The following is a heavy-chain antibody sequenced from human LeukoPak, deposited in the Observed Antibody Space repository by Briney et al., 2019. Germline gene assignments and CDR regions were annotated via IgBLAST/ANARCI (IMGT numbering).Heavy chain of an antibody. V-gene: IGHV1-18*01. J-gene: IGHJ4*02. CDR1: GYTFTTYG. D-gene: IGHD3-22*01. Sequence: GASVKVSCKASGYTFTTYGISWVRQAPGQGLEWMGWISTYNGNTNYAQKLQGRVTMTTDTSTSTAYMELRSLRSDDTAVYYCARGEVREYESGYYKRPKSYYFDYWGQGTLVTVSS. CDR3: ARGEVREYESGYYKRPKSYYFDY. CDR2: ISTYNGNT.